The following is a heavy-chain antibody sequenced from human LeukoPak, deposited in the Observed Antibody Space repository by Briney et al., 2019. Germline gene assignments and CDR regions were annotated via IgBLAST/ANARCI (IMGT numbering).Heavy chain of an antibody. CDR1: GFTFDDYA. V-gene: IGHV3-9*01. D-gene: IGHD3-10*01. Sequence: GRSLRLSCAASGFTFDDYAMHWVRQAPGKGLEWVSGISWNSGSIGYADSVKGRFTISRDNAKNSLYLQMNSLRAEDTALYYCAKGAMVREYYFDYWGQGTLVTVSS. CDR3: AKGAMVREYYFDY. CDR2: ISWNSGSI. J-gene: IGHJ4*02.